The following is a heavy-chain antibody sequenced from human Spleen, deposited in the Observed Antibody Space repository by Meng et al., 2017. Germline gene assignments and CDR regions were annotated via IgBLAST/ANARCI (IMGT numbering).Heavy chain of an antibody. D-gene: IGHD3-10*01. CDR3: AKTLTASSGY. J-gene: IGHJ4*02. CDR2: ISGSVGST. CDR1: GFTFSSYA. V-gene: IGHV3-23*01. Sequence: GGSLRLSCAASGFTFSSYAMSCVRQAPGKGLEWVSAISGSVGSTYYADSVKGRFTISRDNSKHTLYLQMNSLRAEDTAVSYCAKTLTASSGYWGQGTLVTVSS.